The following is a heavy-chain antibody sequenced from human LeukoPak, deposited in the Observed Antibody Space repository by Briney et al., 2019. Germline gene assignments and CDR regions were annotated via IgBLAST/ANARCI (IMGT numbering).Heavy chain of an antibody. CDR1: GFTFSSYA. J-gene: IGHJ5*02. D-gene: IGHD3-16*01. CDR3: ARPGMMNWFDP. CDR2: ISYDGSDK. Sequence: GRSLRLSCAASGFTFSSYAMHWVRQAPGKGLEWVAVISYDGSDKYYADSVKGRFTISRDNSKNTLFLQMNSLRAEDTAVYYCARPGMMNWFDPWGQGTLVTVSS. V-gene: IGHV3-30*04.